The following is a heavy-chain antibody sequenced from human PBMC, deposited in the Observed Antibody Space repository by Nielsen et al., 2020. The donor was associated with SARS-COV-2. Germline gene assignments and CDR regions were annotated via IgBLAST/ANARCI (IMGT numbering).Heavy chain of an antibody. Sequence: GESLKISCAASGFTVSSNYMSWVRQAPGKGLEWVSVIYSGGSTYYADSVKGRFTISRDNSKNTLYLQMNSLRAEDTAVYYCAKSGTWFGELFNDYWGQGTLVTVSS. CDR1: GFTVSSNY. CDR3: AKSGTWFGELFNDY. D-gene: IGHD3-10*01. CDR2: IYSGGST. J-gene: IGHJ4*02. V-gene: IGHV3-53*01.